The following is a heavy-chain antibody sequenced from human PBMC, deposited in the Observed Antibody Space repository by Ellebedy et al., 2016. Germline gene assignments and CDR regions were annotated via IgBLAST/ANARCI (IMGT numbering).Heavy chain of an antibody. J-gene: IGHJ5*02. CDR1: GYTFTSYA. V-gene: IGHV1-18*01. D-gene: IGHD4-11*01. Sequence: ASVKVSCKASGYTFTSYAMHWVRQAPGQGLEWMGWMNPNSGNTDYAQKLQGRVTMTTDTSTSTAYMELRSLRSDDTAVYYCARGAVIDWFDPWGQGTLVTVSS. CDR3: ARGAVIDWFDP. CDR2: MNPNSGNT.